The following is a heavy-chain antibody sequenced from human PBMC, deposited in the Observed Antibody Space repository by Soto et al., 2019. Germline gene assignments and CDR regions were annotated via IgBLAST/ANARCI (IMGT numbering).Heavy chain of an antibody. CDR3: ASQREKRGEAAAGPPKTYYYYYYGMDV. D-gene: IGHD6-13*01. V-gene: IGHV5-51*01. CDR1: GYSFTSYW. J-gene: IGHJ6*02. CDR2: IYPGDSDT. Sequence: GESLKISCKGSGYSFTSYWIGWVRQMPGKGLEWMGIIYPGDSDTRYSPSFQGQVTISADKSISTAYLQWSSLKASDTAMYYCASQREKRGEAAAGPPKTYYYYYYGMDVWGQGTTVTVSS.